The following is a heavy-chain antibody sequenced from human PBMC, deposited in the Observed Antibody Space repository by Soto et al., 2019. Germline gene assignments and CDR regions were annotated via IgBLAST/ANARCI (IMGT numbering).Heavy chain of an antibody. CDR3: AHYPNDFWSGYYSY. D-gene: IGHD3-3*01. CDR2: IYWDDDK. V-gene: IGHV2-5*02. Sequence: SGPTLVNPTQTLTLTCTFSGFSLSTSGVGVGWIRQPPGKALEWLALIYWDDDKRYSPSLKSRLTITKDTSKNQVVLTMTNMDPVDTAAYYCAHYPNDFWSGYYSYWGQRTLVTVSS. J-gene: IGHJ4*02. CDR1: GFSLSTSGVG.